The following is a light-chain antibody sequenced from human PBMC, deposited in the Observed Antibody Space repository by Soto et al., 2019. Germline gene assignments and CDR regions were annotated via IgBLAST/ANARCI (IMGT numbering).Light chain of an antibody. CDR1: SSDVGCYNY. Sequence: QSALTQPASGSGSPGQSITISCTGTSSDVGCYNYVSWYQQHPGQAPKLMIYDVSNRPSGVSNRFSGSKSGNTASLTISGLQAEDEADYYCSSYTRSSPLVFGGGTKLTVL. J-gene: IGLJ2*01. CDR2: DVS. CDR3: SSYTRSSPLV. V-gene: IGLV2-14*01.